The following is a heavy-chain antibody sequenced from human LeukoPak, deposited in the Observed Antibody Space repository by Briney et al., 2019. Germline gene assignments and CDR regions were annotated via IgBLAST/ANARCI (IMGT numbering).Heavy chain of an antibody. CDR2: IYYSGST. J-gene: IGHJ6*03. CDR1: GGSISSSSYY. CDR3: ARSITTYYYYYYMDV. D-gene: IGHD3-3*01. Sequence: SETLSLTCTVSGGSISSSSYYWGWSRQPPGKGLEWIGSIYYSGSTYYNPSVKSRVTISVDTSKNQFSLKLSSVTAADTAVYYCARSITTYYYYYYMDVWGKGTTVTVSS. V-gene: IGHV4-39*01.